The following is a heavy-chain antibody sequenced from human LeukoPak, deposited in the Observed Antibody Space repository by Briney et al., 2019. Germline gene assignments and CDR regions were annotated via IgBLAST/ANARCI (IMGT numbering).Heavy chain of an antibody. CDR1: GFTFSGYW. Sequence: GGSLRLSCAASGFTFSGYWMHWVRQAPGKGLVWVSRINNDGGYTSYADSVKGRFTISRDNAKNTLYVQMNSLRAEDTAVYYCARMGHDILVPSGMDVWGQGTTVTVSS. D-gene: IGHD1-1*01. CDR3: ARMGHDILVPSGMDV. CDR2: INNDGGYT. J-gene: IGHJ6*02. V-gene: IGHV3-74*01.